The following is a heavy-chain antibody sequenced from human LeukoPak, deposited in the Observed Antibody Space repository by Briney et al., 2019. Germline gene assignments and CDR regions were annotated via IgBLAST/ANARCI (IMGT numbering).Heavy chain of an antibody. CDR2: ISSGGGTT. J-gene: IGHJ4*02. V-gene: IGHV3-23*01. CDR3: ATKTTFDY. Sequence: GGSLRLSCAASGFTFSTYGMSWVRQAPGKGLEWVSTISSGGGTTYYADSVKGRFTISRDNSKNTVYLQMNSPRADDTAVYYCATKTTFDYWGQGTLVTVSS. D-gene: IGHD1-1*01. CDR1: GFTFSTYG.